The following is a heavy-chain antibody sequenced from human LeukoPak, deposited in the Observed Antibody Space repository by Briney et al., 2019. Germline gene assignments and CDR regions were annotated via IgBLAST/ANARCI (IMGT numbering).Heavy chain of an antibody. D-gene: IGHD2-2*01. V-gene: IGHV3-21*01. Sequence: PGGSLRLSCAASGFTFSSYSMNWVRQAPGKGLEWVSSISSSSSYIYYADSVKGRFTISRDNAKNSLYLQMNSLRAEDTAVYYCARGGPDCSSTSCCGDYWGQGTLVTVSS. J-gene: IGHJ4*02. CDR3: ARGGPDCSSTSCCGDY. CDR2: ISSSSSYI. CDR1: GFTFSSYS.